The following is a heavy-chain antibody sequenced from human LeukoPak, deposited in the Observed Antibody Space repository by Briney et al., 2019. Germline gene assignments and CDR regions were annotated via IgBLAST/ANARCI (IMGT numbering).Heavy chain of an antibody. J-gene: IGHJ2*01. Sequence: GGSLRLSCAASGFTFSNFAMSWVRQAPGKGLKWVSSITGSGGNTYYADSVKGRFTISRDNARNSLYLQMNSLRAEDTALYYCARPSGGTPYGDFDLWGRGTLVTVSS. CDR2: ITGSGGNT. CDR1: GFTFSNFA. V-gene: IGHV3-23*01. D-gene: IGHD3-10*01. CDR3: ARPSGGTPYGDFDL.